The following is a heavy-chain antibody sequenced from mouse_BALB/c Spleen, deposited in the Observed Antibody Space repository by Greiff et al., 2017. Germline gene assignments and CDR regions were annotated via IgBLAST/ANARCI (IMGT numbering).Heavy chain of an antibody. Sequence: QVQLKESGAELVRPGVSVKISCKGSGYTFTDYAMHWVKQSHAKSLEWIGVISTYYGDASYNQKFKGKATMTVDKSSSTAYMELARLTSEDSAIYYCAREGVITTVGYYAMDYWGQGTSVTVSS. CDR3: AREGVITTVGYYAMDY. CDR1: GYTFTDYA. D-gene: IGHD1-1*01. V-gene: IGHV1S137*01. J-gene: IGHJ4*01. CDR2: ISTYYGDA.